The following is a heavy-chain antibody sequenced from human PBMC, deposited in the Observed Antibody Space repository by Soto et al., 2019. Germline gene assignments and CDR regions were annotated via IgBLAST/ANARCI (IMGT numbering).Heavy chain of an antibody. Sequence: EVQLVESGGGLVKPGGSLRLSCAASGFTFSSYSMNWVRQAPGKGLEWASSISSSSSYIYYADSVKGRFTISRDNAKNSLYLQMNSLRAEDTAVYYCARDFPPHFDYWGQGTLVTVSS. V-gene: IGHV3-21*01. CDR2: ISSSSSYI. CDR1: GFTFSSYS. J-gene: IGHJ4*02. CDR3: ARDFPPHFDY.